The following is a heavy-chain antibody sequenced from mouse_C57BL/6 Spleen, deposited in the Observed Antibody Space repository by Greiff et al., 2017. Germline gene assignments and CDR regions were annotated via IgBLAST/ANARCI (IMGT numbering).Heavy chain of an antibody. CDR3: TSYSWFAY. Sequence: EVQRVESGGGLVQPGGSMKLSCVASGFTFSNYWMNWVRQSPEKGLEWVAQIRLKSDNYATHYAVSVKGRFTISRDDSKSSVYLQMNNLRAEDTGIYYCTSYSWFAYWGQGTLVTVAA. V-gene: IGHV6-3*01. J-gene: IGHJ3*01. CDR1: GFTFSNYW. D-gene: IGHD1-1*01. CDR2: IRLKSDNYAT.